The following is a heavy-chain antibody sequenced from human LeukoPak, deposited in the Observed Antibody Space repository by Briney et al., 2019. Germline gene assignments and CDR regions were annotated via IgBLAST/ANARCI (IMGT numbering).Heavy chain of an antibody. V-gene: IGHV4-31*03. CDR2: IYNSGDT. CDR1: GGSISSGADF. D-gene: IGHD4-17*01. CDR3: ARDAVTIAMDAFDI. J-gene: IGHJ3*02. Sequence: SETLSLTCTVSGGSISSGADFWTWIRQHPGKGLEWIGYIYNSGDTYYNPSLKGRVTMAVDTSRNQFSLKLSTVTAAETAVYYWARDAVTIAMDAFDIWGQGTMVTVSS.